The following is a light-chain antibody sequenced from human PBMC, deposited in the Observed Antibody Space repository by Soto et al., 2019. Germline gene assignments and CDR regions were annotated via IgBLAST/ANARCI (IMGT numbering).Light chain of an antibody. CDR1: QSIKTL. Sequence: TQSPATLSVSPGKGATLSFRASQSIKTLLAWYQQRPGQSPRLLLYYASTRDTGVPARFSGSGSGIECTLAISRLQSEDFEVYYCQQYHNWPITFGQGTRLEIK. J-gene: IGKJ5*01. V-gene: IGKV3-15*01. CDR3: QQYHNWPIT. CDR2: YAS.